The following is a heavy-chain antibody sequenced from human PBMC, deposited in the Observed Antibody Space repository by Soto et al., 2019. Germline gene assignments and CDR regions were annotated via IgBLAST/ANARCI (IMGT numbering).Heavy chain of an antibody. D-gene: IGHD2-2*01. CDR3: ARYMGYCISTSCSDYYYYGMDV. CDR1: GGTFCSYA. V-gene: IGHV1-69*13. CDR2: IIPIFGTA. J-gene: IGHJ6*02. Sequence: SVKVSCKASGGTFCSYAISWVRQAPGQGLEWMGGIIPIFGTANYAQKFQGRVTITADESTSTAYMELSSLRSEDTAVYYCARYMGYCISTSCSDYYYYGMDVWGQGTTVTVSS.